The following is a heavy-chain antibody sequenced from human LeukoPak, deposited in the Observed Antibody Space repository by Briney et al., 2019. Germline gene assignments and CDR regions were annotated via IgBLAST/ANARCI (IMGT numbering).Heavy chain of an antibody. CDR1: GGSISSSSYY. CDR3: ARAVDSSSWFDY. V-gene: IGHV4-39*07. D-gene: IGHD6-13*01. CDR2: IYYSGST. Sequence: SETLSLTCTVSGGSISSSSYYWGWIRQPPGKGPEWIGSIYYSGSTYYNPSLKSRVTISVDTSKNQFSLKLSSVTAADTAVYYCARAVDSSSWFDYWGQGTLVTVSS. J-gene: IGHJ4*02.